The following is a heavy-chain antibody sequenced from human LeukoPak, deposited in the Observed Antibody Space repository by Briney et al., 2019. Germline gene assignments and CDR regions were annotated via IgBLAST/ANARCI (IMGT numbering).Heavy chain of an antibody. CDR3: ARVRYNPMQYYYYMDV. J-gene: IGHJ6*03. CDR1: GGSISSYY. D-gene: IGHD1-1*01. V-gene: IGHV4-4*07. Sequence: SETLSLTCTVSGGSISSYYWSWIRQPAGKGLEWIGRIYTSGSTNYNPSLKSRVTMSVDTSKNQFSLKLSSVTAADTAVYYCARVRYNPMQYYYYMDVWGKGTTVTISS. CDR2: IYTSGST.